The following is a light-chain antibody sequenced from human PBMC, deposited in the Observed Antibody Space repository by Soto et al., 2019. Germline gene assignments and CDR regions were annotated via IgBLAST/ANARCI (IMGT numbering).Light chain of an antibody. CDR3: QQYNSYGT. CDR1: QSIDSS. Sequence: DIQMTRSPSTLSVSVGDRVTITCRASQSIDSSLAWYQQKPRKGPKLLIYDASTLESGVPSRFSGSGLGTEFALTISSLQPDDFATFYCQQYNSYGTFGQGTKVDIK. CDR2: DAS. J-gene: IGKJ2*01. V-gene: IGKV1-5*01.